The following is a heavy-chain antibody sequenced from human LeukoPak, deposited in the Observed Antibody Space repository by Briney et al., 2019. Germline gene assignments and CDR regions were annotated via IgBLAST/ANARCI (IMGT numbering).Heavy chain of an antibody. Sequence: PSETLSLTCTVSGGSISSGGYYWSWIRQHPGKGLEWIGYIYNSGSTYYNPSLKSRVTISVDTSKNQFSLKLSSVTAADTAVYYCARLGDYYDSSGYYYFLDYWGQGTLVIVSS. CDR3: ARLGDYYDSSGYYYFLDY. CDR2: IYNSGST. D-gene: IGHD3-22*01. V-gene: IGHV4-31*03. CDR1: GGSISSGGYY. J-gene: IGHJ4*02.